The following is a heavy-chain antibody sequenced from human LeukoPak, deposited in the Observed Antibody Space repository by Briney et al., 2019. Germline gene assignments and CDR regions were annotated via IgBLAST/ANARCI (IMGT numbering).Heavy chain of an antibody. CDR2: IIPILGIA. D-gene: IGHD3-22*01. CDR1: GGTFSSYA. CDR3: ARDSASEYYYDSSGYRPFPY. Sequence: GASVKVSCKASGGTFSSYAISWVRQAPGQGLEWMGRIIPILGIANYAQKFQGRVTITADKSKSTAYMELSSLRSEDTAVYYCARDSASEYYYDSSGYRPFPYWGQGTLVTVSS. V-gene: IGHV1-69*04. J-gene: IGHJ4*02.